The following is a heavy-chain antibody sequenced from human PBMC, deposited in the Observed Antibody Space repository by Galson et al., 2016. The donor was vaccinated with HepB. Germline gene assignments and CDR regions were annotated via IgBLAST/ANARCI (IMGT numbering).Heavy chain of an antibody. D-gene: IGHD2-8*01. CDR3: ARRMLMGSETVSESAWLDP. CDR2: TYYRSDWRS. V-gene: IGHV6-1*01. Sequence: CAISGDSVFNTNAGWNWVRQSPSRGLEWLGRTYYRSDWRSDYADSLKGRITINPDTSKNQSSLHLDSVTPEDTAVYYCARRMLMGSETVSESAWLDPWGQGSPVSVSS. CDR1: GDSVFNTNAG. J-gene: IGHJ5*02.